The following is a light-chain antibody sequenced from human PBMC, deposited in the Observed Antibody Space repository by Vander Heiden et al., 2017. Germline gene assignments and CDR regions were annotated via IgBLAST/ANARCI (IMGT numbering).Light chain of an antibody. J-gene: IGLJ3*02. CDR1: SSNIGSNT. V-gene: IGLV1-44*01. Sequence: QSLLTHPPSASGTAGQRVTISCSGSSSNIGSNTVNWYQQLPGTAPKLLIYSNNQRPSGVPDRFSGSKSGTSASLAISGLQSEDEADYYCAAWDDSLNGWVFGGGTKLTVL. CDR2: SNN. CDR3: AAWDDSLNGWV.